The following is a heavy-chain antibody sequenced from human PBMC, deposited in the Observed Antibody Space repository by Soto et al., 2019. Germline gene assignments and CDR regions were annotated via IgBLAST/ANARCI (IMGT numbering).Heavy chain of an antibody. J-gene: IGHJ6*02. D-gene: IGHD2-2*01. Sequence: QVQLQESGPGLVKPSETLSLTCTVSGGSISSYYWSWIRQPPGKGLEWIGYIYYSGSTNYNPSLKSRVTISVDTSKNQFSLKLSSVTAADTAVYYCARGAQYCSSTSCYYYYYGMDVWGQGTTVTVSS. CDR3: ARGAQYCSSTSCYYYYYGMDV. CDR1: GGSISSYY. V-gene: IGHV4-59*01. CDR2: IYYSGST.